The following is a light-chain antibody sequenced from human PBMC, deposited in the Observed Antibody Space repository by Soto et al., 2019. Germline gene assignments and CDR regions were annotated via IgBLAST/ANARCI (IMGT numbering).Light chain of an antibody. J-gene: IGKJ2*01. CDR2: AAS. CDR1: ESIRTNY. V-gene: IGKV3-20*01. CDR3: QQYGTSPET. Sequence: EIVLTQSPGTLSLSPGERATLSCRASESIRTNYLAWYQQKPGQAPRLLISAASIRATRIPDRFTGSGSGTDFTLAISRLEPEDFAVYYCQQYGTSPETFGQGTKLEIK.